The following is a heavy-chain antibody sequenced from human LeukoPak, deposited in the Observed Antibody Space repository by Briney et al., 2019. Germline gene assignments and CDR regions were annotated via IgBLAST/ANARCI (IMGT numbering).Heavy chain of an antibody. V-gene: IGHV4-4*08. CDR1: GGSISSYY. D-gene: IGHD2-2*01. CDR2: IYYSGST. Sequence: SETLSLTCTVSGGSISSYYWSWIRQPPGKGLEWIGYIYYSGSTHYNPSLKSRVTISVDTSKNQFSLKLSSVTAADTAVYYCAREVVPDVIDAFDIWGQGTMVTVSS. J-gene: IGHJ3*02. CDR3: AREVVPDVIDAFDI.